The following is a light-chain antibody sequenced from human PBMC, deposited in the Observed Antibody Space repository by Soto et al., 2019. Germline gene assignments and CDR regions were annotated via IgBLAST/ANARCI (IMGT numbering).Light chain of an antibody. CDR1: QGISNF. V-gene: IGKV1-27*01. CDR3: QKYYSAPFT. CDR2: AAS. Sequence: DIQMTQSPSSLSASVGDRVTIACRTSQGISNFLAWYQQKPGKVPKLLIYAASTLQSGVPSRFSGSGSGTDFTLTITSLQPEDVATYYCQKYYSAPFTFGPGTKVDIK. J-gene: IGKJ3*01.